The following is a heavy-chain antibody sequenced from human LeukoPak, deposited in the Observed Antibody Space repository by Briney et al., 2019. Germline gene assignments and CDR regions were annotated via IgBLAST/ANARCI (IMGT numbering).Heavy chain of an antibody. D-gene: IGHD6-6*01. CDR3: ARHRAYSSSSPFDY. CDR1: CPSISSLY. V-gene: IGHV4-59*08. J-gene: IGHJ4*02. CDR2: IYYTGST. Sequence: PAERLSLTYSVSCPSISSLYWSWIRQPPGEGREWIGYIYYTGSTNYNPSLKSRVTMFVDMSKTQFSLRLSSVTAAGTAVYYCARHRAYSSSSPFDYWGQGTLVTVSS.